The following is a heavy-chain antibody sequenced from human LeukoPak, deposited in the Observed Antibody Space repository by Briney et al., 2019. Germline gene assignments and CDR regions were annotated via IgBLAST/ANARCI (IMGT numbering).Heavy chain of an antibody. D-gene: IGHD5-12*01. V-gene: IGHV3-23*01. Sequence: GGSLRLSCEASGFTYRNYAMNWVRQAPGKGLEWVSAITGSGDYTYYADSVKGRFTISRDNSKNKLYLQMNSLRAEDTAIYYCAKDIGGYEGDYFDYWGQGTLVTVSS. CDR1: GFTYRNYA. J-gene: IGHJ4*02. CDR3: AKDIGGYEGDYFDY. CDR2: ITGSGDYT.